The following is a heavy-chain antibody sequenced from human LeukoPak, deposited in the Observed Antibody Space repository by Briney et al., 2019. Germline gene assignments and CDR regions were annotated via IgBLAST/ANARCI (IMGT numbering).Heavy chain of an antibody. CDR2: IYYSGST. CDR1: GGSFSGYY. J-gene: IGHJ4*02. D-gene: IGHD6-6*01. CDR3: ARDAAARSFDY. V-gene: IGHV4-59*01. Sequence: SETLSLTCAVYGGSFSGYYWSWIRQPPGKGLEWIGYIYYSGSTNYNPSLKSRVTISVDTSKNQSSLKLSSVTAADTAVYYCARDAAARSFDYWGQGTLVTVSS.